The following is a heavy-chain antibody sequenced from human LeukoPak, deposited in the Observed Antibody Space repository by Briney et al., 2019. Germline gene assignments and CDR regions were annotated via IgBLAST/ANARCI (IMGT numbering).Heavy chain of an antibody. Sequence: PSETLSLTCTVSGGSISSSSYYWGWIRQPPGKGLEWIGSIYYSGSTYYNPSLKSRVTISVDTSKKQFSLKLSSVTAADTAVYYCARLSYYYDSSGSHPFDYWGQGTLVTVSS. V-gene: IGHV4-39*01. J-gene: IGHJ4*02. CDR3: ARLSYYYDSSGSHPFDY. D-gene: IGHD3-22*01. CDR1: GGSISSSSYY. CDR2: IYYSGST.